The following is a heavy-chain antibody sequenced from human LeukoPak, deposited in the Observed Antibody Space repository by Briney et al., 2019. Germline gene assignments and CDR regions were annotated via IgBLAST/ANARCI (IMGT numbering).Heavy chain of an antibody. CDR1: GFTFSSYA. CDR3: ARSRGGLGEMPSDY. D-gene: IGHD3-16*01. V-gene: IGHV3-30*14. J-gene: IGHJ4*02. CDR2: ISYDGSNK. Sequence: GGSLRLSCAASGFTFSSYAMHWVRQAPGKGLEWVAVISYDGSNKYYADSVKGRFTLSRDIAKNTVTLEMNSLRAGDTALYYCARSRGGLGEMPSDYWGQGVLVTVSS.